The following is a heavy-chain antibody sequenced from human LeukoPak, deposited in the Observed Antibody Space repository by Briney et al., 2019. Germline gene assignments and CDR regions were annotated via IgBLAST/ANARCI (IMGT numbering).Heavy chain of an antibody. CDR2: INPNTGGT. Sequence: ASVKVSYKASGCTFTAYYIHWVRQAPGQGLEWMGWINPNTGGTKCAQKFQGRVTMTRDTSISTDYMELSSLRSDDTAVYYCARSSSTTVVKKWFDPWAREPWSPSPQ. CDR1: GCTFTAYY. V-gene: IGHV1-2*02. D-gene: IGHD4-23*01. CDR3: ARSSSTTVVKKWFDP. J-gene: IGHJ5*02.